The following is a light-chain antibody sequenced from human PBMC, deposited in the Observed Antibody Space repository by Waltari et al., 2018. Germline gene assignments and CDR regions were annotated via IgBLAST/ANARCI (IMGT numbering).Light chain of an antibody. V-gene: IGLV2-23*02. CDR2: AVY. CDR3: CSYAGSSTFT. J-gene: IGLJ2*01. CDR1: SSDVWSYDL. Sequence: QSALTQPASVSGSPGQSIPISCTGTSSDVWSYDLVSWYQQHPGKAPKLMIYAVYKRPSGVSNRFSGSKSGNTASLTISGLQAEDEADYYCCSYAGSSTFTFGGGTKLTVL.